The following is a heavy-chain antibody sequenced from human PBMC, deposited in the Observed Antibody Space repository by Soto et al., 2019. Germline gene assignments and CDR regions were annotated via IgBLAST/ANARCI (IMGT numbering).Heavy chain of an antibody. CDR2: IIPIVGTA. CDR1: GGTFSGYP. Sequence: QVQLVQSGAEVKKPGSSVKVSCEASGGTFSGYPVSWVRQAPGQGLEWMGGIIPIVGTAIYAQKFRGRITITADDSTRTVYLGLSSLRSEDEAVYYCARLGAYHGSASSGGYYFDSWGQGTLVTVSS. J-gene: IGHJ4*02. CDR3: ARLGAYHGSASSGGYYFDS. D-gene: IGHD3-10*01. V-gene: IGHV1-69*01.